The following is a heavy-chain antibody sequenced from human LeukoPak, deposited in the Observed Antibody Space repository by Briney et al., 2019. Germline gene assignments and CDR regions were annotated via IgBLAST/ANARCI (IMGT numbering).Heavy chain of an antibody. CDR1: GFTFSNAW. Sequence: GGSLRLSCAASGFTFSNAWMSWVRQAPGKGLEWVGRIKSKTDGGTTDYAAPVKGRFTIPRDDSKNTLYLQMNSLKTEDTAVYYCTTDSYYDILTGNLWGQGTLVTVSS. V-gene: IGHV3-15*01. J-gene: IGHJ5*02. CDR3: TTDSYYDILTGNL. CDR2: IKSKTDGGTT. D-gene: IGHD3-9*01.